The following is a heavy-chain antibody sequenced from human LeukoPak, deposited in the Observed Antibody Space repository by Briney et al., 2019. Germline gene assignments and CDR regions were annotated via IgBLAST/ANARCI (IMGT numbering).Heavy chain of an antibody. J-gene: IGHJ3*02. Sequence: ASVKVSCKVSGYTLTELSMHWVRQAPGKGLEWMGGFDPEDGETIYAQKFQGRATMTEGTSTDTAYMELSSLRSEDTAVYYCATAGIQLWLRSGDAFDIWGQGTMVTVSS. CDR3: ATAGIQLWLRSGDAFDI. V-gene: IGHV1-24*01. D-gene: IGHD5-18*01. CDR2: FDPEDGET. CDR1: GYTLTELS.